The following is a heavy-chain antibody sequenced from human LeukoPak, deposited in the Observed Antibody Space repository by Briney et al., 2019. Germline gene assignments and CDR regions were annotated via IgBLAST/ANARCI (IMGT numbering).Heavy chain of an antibody. CDR3: ARRTGTHLPNWFDP. J-gene: IGHJ5*02. Sequence: SETLSLTCTVSGVSISSSNSYWGWIRQPPGKGLEWIGSIYYSGNTYYNASLKSQVSISIDTSKNQFSLRLTSVTAADTAVYYCARRTGTHLPNWFDPWGQGTLVTVSS. V-gene: IGHV4-39*01. D-gene: IGHD3-10*01. CDR1: GVSISSSNSY. CDR2: IYYSGNT.